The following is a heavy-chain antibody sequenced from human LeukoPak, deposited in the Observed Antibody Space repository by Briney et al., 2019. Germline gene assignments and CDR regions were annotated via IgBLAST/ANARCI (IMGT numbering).Heavy chain of an antibody. CDR3: ASSGGIVAMIGGYYYGMDV. J-gene: IGHJ6*02. CDR2: ISAHNGDT. Sequence: ASVKVSCKISGYIFNTYGIIWVRQAPGQGLEWMGWISAHNGDTNYAQNFQGRVTMTTDTSTRTAYMELRSLTSDDTAVYYCASSGGIVAMIGGYYYGMDVWGQGTTVTVSS. V-gene: IGHV1-18*01. CDR1: GYIFNTYG. D-gene: IGHD5-12*01.